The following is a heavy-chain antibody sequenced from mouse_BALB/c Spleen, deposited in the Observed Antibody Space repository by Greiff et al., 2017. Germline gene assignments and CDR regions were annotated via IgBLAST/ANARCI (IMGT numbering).Heavy chain of an antibody. Sequence: QVQLQQPGADLVKPGASVKLSCTASGYTFTSYWMHWVKQRPGQGLEWIGEINPSNGRTNYNEKFKSKATLTVDKSSSTAYMQLSSLTSEDSAVYDCAGLAIYDCGSSHYYGMDYWGQGTSVTVSA. D-gene: IGHD1-1*01. V-gene: IGHV1S81*02. CDR2: INPSNGRT. J-gene: IGHJ4*01. CDR1: GYTFTSYW. CDR3: AGLAIYDCGSSHYYGMDY.